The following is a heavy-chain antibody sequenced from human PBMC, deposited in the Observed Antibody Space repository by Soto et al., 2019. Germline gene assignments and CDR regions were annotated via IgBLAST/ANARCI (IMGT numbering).Heavy chain of an antibody. Sequence: QVQLVESGGGVVQPGRSLRLSCAASGFTFSSYAVHWVRQAPGKGLEWVAVISYDGTNKCYADSVKGRFTISRDNSNNTLYLQMNSLRAEDTAVYYWARVRGYSGYDGFDYWGQGTLVTVSS. J-gene: IGHJ4*02. CDR1: GFTFSSYA. V-gene: IGHV3-30-3*01. CDR2: ISYDGTNK. D-gene: IGHD5-12*01. CDR3: ARVRGYSGYDGFDY.